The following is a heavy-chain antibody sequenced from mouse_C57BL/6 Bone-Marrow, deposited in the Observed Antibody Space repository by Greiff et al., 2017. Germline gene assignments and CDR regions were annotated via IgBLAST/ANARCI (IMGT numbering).Heavy chain of an antibody. Sequence: EVQLQQSGAELVRPGASVKLSCTASGFNIKDDYMHWVQQRPEQGLEWIGWIDPENGDTAYASKFKGQATITVDTSSNTPYLQLSRLTSEDTAGYYFTTRGYFPDWGQGTLVTGSA. CDR2: IDPENGDT. CDR1: GFNIKDDY. V-gene: IGHV14-4*01. D-gene: IGHD2-14*01. CDR3: TTRGYFPD. J-gene: IGHJ3*01.